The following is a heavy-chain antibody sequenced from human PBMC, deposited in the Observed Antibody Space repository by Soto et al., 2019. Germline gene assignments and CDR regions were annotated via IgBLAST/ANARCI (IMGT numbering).Heavy chain of an antibody. CDR1: GFTFSSYG. Sequence: ESGGGVVQPGRSLRLSCAASGFTFSSYGMHWVRQAPGKGLEWVAVISYDGSNKYYADSVKGRFTISRDNSKNTLYVQMNSLRAEDTAVYYCAKELCGGGSCYFNWFDPWGQGTLVTVSS. CDR3: AKELCGGGSCYFNWFDP. D-gene: IGHD2-15*01. CDR2: ISYDGSNK. V-gene: IGHV3-30*18. J-gene: IGHJ5*02.